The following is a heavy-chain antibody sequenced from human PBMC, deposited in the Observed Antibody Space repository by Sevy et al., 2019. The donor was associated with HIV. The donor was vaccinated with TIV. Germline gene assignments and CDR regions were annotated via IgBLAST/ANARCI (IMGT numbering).Heavy chain of an antibody. J-gene: IGHJ4*02. Sequence: GGSLRLSCAASGFTFDDYAMSWFRQAPGKGLEWVAFIARNSYEAYGGTTDYAASVKGRFIISRDDSKSIAYLQMNSLKPDDTAVDYCSRGLATADTPEYYFDYWGQGTLVTVSS. CDR2: IARNSYEAYGGTT. CDR3: SRGLATADTPEYYFDY. D-gene: IGHD5-12*01. CDR1: GFTFDDYA. V-gene: IGHV3-49*03.